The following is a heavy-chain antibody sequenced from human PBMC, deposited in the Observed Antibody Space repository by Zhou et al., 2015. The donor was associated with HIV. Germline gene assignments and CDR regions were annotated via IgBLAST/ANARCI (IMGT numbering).Heavy chain of an antibody. V-gene: IGHV3-30*18. CDR1: GFNISNDA. CDR3: AKTQLLSLPEGFDY. J-gene: IGHJ4*02. Sequence: QVQLVESGGGVVQPGRSLRLSCAASGFNISNDAIHWVRQAPGRGLEWVGVISHDGSKRYFADSMKGRFSSSRDNSKNTLYLQMNSLRPEDTAVYYCAKTQLLSLPEGFDYWGQGTLVTVSS. CDR2: ISHDGSKR. D-gene: IGHD3-10*01.